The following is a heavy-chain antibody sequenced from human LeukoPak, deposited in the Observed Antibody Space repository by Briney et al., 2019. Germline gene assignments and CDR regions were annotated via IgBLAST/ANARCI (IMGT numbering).Heavy chain of an antibody. CDR2: IGGSGGDT. CDR3: ASVGGSGWEFDY. Sequence: GGSLRLSCAASGFTFSSSVMTWVRQAPGKGLEWVSSIGGSGGDTYYADSVKGRFTISRDNSKNTPHLQMNSLRAEDTAVYYCASVGGSGWEFDYWGQGTLVTVSS. CDR1: GFTFSSSV. J-gene: IGHJ4*02. D-gene: IGHD6-19*01. V-gene: IGHV3-23*01.